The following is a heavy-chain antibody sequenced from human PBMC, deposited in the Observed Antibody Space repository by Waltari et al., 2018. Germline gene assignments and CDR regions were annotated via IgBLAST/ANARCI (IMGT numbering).Heavy chain of an antibody. CDR2: ISGSGGST. CDR1: GFTFSSYA. J-gene: IGHJ6*03. CDR3: AKGSSGSPYYYYYYMDV. D-gene: IGHD1-26*01. Sequence: EVQLVESGGGLVQPGGSLRLSCAASGFTFSSYAMSFVRQAPGKGLEWVSAISGSGGSTYYADSVKGRFTISRDNSKNTLYLQMNSLRAEDTAVYYCAKGSSGSPYYYYYYMDVWGKGTTVTVSS. V-gene: IGHV3-23*04.